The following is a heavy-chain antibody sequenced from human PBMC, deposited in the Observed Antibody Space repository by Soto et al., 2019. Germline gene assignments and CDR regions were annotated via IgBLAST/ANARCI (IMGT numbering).Heavy chain of an antibody. CDR2: IIPILGIA. CDR1: GGTFSSYT. CDR3: ARDSASSGWDY. J-gene: IGHJ4*02. V-gene: IGHV1-69*04. D-gene: IGHD6-19*01. Sequence: SVKVSCKASGGTFSSYTISWVRQAPGQGLEWMGRIIPILGIANYAQKFQGRVTMTTDTSTSTAYMELRSLRSDDTAVYYCARDSASSGWDYWGQGTLVTVSS.